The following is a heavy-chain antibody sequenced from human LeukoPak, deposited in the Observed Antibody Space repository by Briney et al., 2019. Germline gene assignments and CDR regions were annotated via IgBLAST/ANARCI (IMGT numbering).Heavy chain of an antibody. CDR2: IYYSGST. J-gene: IGHJ4*02. D-gene: IGHD6-19*01. Sequence: PSETLSLTCAVYGGSFSSYYWSWIRQPPGKGLEWIGYIYYSGSTNYNPSLKSRVTISVDTSKNQFSLKLSSVTAADTAVYYCARDPGYSSGWYSIGDWGQGTLVTVSS. CDR3: ARDPGYSSGWYSIGD. V-gene: IGHV4-59*01. CDR1: GGSFSSYY.